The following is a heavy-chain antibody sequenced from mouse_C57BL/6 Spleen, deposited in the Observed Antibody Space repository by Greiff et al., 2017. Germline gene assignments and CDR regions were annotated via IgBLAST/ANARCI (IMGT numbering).Heavy chain of an antibody. CDR1: GFTFSDYG. J-gene: IGHJ4*01. D-gene: IGHD2-1*01. V-gene: IGHV5-17*01. CDR3: ARKVYGNYAMDY. Sequence: EVKLVESGGGLVKPGGSLKLSCAASGFTFSDYGMHWVRQAPEKGLEWVAYISSGSSTIYYAGTVKGRFTITRDNAKNTLFREMTSLRSEDTAMYYCARKVYGNYAMDYWGQGTSVTVSS. CDR2: ISSGSSTI.